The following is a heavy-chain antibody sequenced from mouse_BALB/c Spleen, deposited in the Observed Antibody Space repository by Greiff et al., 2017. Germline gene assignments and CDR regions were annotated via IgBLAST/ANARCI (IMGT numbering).Heavy chain of an antibody. D-gene: IGHD1-2*01. CDR2: IWGDGST. J-gene: IGHJ1*01. Sequence: QVQLKESGPGLVAPSQSLSITCTVSGFSLTGYGVNCVRQPPGKGLEWLGMIWGDGSTDYNSALKSRLSISKDNSKSQVFLKMNSLQTDDTARYYCARDIITRRGYFDVWGAGTTVTVSS. CDR3: ARDIITRRGYFDV. V-gene: IGHV2-6-7*01. CDR1: GFSLTGYG.